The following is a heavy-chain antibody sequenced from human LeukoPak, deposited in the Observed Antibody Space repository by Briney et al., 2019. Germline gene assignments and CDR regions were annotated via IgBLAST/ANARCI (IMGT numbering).Heavy chain of an antibody. CDR3: AITILSPNYYYYYMDV. CDR2: MNPNSGNT. V-gene: IGHV1-8*01. D-gene: IGHD1-20*01. Sequence: ASVKVSCKASGYTFTSYYMHWVRQAPGQGLEWMGWMNPNSGNTGYAQKFQGRVTMTRNTSISTAYMELSSLRSEDTAVYYYAITILSPNYYYYYMDVWGKGTTVTVSS. J-gene: IGHJ6*03. CDR1: GYTFTSYY.